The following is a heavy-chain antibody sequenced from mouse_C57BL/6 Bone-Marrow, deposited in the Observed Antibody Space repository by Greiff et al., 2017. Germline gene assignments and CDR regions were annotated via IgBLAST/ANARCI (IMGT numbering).Heavy chain of an antibody. Sequence: EVKLVESGGDLVKPGGSLKLSCAASGFTFSSYGMSWVRQTPDKRLEWVATISSGGSYTYYPDSVKGRFTISRDNAKHTLYLQMSSLKSEDTAMFYGAKEDYYGSMLAYWGQGTLVTVSA. CDR2: ISSGGSYT. J-gene: IGHJ3*01. D-gene: IGHD1-1*01. CDR3: AKEDYYGSMLAY. V-gene: IGHV5-6*01. CDR1: GFTFSSYG.